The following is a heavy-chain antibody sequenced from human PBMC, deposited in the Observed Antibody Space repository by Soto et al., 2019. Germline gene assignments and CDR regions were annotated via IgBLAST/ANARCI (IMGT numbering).Heavy chain of an antibody. CDR3: ARGVASTGYFDY. D-gene: IGHD4-17*01. CDR1: GFTFSDHY. Sequence: EVQLAESGGGLVQPGGSLRLSCAASGFTFSDHYMDWVRQAPGKGLEWVGRSRDKVHSHTTEYAASVKGRFTISRGDSENSLYLQMNSLKTEDTAVYYCARGVASTGYFDYWGQGTLVTVSS. J-gene: IGHJ4*02. CDR2: SRDKVHSHTT. V-gene: IGHV3-72*01.